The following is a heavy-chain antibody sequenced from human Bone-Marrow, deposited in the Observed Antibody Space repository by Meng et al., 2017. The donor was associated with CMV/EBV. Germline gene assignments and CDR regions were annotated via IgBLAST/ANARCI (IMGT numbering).Heavy chain of an antibody. CDR3: ARDFRHTSIVVVPAAMAADYYYGMDV. J-gene: IGHJ6*02. V-gene: IGHV3-7*03. CDR1: GFTFNNYW. Sequence: GESLKISCAASGFTFNNYWMSWVRQAPGKGLEWVANIKEDGSEKYYVDSVKGRFTISRDNAKNSLYLQMNSLRAEDTAVYYCARDFRHTSIVVVPAAMAADYYYGMDVWGQGTTVTVSS. D-gene: IGHD2-2*01. CDR2: IKEDGSEK.